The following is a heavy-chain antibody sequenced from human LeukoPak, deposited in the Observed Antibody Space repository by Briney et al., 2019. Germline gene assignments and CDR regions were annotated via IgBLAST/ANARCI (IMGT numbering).Heavy chain of an antibody. J-gene: IGHJ4*02. D-gene: IGHD2-15*01. CDR3: AKAGGGSCHSALDF. CDR1: QFSFSSYA. Sequence: GGSLRLSCAASQFSFSSYAMSWVRQAPGKGLDWVSSICASGSGTYYAGSVKGRFTISRDNSKNTLDLQMNSLRAEDTAVYYCAKAGGGSCHSALDFWGQGTLVTVSS. V-gene: IGHV3-23*01. CDR2: ICASGSGT.